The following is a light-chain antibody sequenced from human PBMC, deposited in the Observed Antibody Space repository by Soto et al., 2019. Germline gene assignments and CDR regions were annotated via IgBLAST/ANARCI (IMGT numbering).Light chain of an antibody. CDR1: SSNIGAGYD. J-gene: IGLJ1*01. CDR2: NNN. Sequence: QAVVTQPPSVSGAPGQRVTISCTGSSSNIGAGYDVHWYQRLPGTAPKVLIYNNNNRPSGVPDRFSGSKSGTSASLAITGLQAEDEADYYCQSYDSSLSGSDVFGTGTKLTVL. CDR3: QSYDSSLSGSDV. V-gene: IGLV1-40*01.